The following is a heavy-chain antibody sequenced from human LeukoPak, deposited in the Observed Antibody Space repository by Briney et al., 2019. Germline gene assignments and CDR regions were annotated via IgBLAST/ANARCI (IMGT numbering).Heavy chain of an antibody. CDR3: ATRIGGNSDWYFDL. D-gene: IGHD4-23*01. J-gene: IGHJ2*01. CDR2: IIPILGIA. V-gene: IGHV1-69*02. CDR1: GYTFTGYY. Sequence: SVKVSCKASGYTFTGYYMHWVRLAPGQGLEWMGRIIPILGIANYAQKFQGRVTITADKSTSTAYMELSSLRSEDTAVYYCATRIGGNSDWYFDLWGRGTLVTVSS.